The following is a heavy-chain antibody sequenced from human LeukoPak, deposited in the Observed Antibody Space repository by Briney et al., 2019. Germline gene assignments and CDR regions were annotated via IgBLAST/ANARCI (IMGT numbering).Heavy chain of an antibody. CDR2: IYPGDSDT. V-gene: IGHV5-51*01. D-gene: IGHD6-19*01. Sequence: GESLKISCKGSGYSFTSYWIGWVRQMPGKGLEWMGIIYPGDSDTRYSPSFQGQVTISADKSISTAYMELSRLRSDDTAVYYCARDLTDNSSGWTLDAFDIWGQGTMVTVSS. J-gene: IGHJ3*02. CDR3: ARDLTDNSSGWTLDAFDI. CDR1: GYSFTSYW.